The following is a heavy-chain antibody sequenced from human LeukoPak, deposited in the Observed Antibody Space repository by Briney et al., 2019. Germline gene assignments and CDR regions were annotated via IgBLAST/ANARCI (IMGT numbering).Heavy chain of an antibody. J-gene: IGHJ6*03. CDR2: ISSSSSTI. D-gene: IGHD2-2*01. CDR3: ARGLNGYCSSTSCYYYYYYMDV. Sequence: PGGSLRLSCAASGFTFSSYSMNWVRQAPGKGLEWVSYISSSSSTIYYADSVKGRFTISRDNAKNSLYLQMNSLRAEDTAVYYCARGLNGYCSSTSCYYYYYYMDVWGKGTTVTVSS. CDR1: GFTFSSYS. V-gene: IGHV3-48*04.